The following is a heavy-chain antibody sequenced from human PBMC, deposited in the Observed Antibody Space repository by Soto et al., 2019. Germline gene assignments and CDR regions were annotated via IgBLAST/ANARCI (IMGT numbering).Heavy chain of an antibody. CDR1: GFTFSSDG. CDR3: AKDGVFGSGSSFDY. V-gene: IGHV3-30*18. D-gene: IGHD3-10*01. Sequence: QVQLVESGGGVVQPGRSLRLSCAASGFTFSSDGMHWFRQAPGKGLEWVAVISYDGINKYYADSVRGRFTISRDNSNNTLYLQMNSLRAEDTAVYYCAKDGVFGSGSSFDYWGQGTLVTVSS. J-gene: IGHJ4*02. CDR2: ISYDGINK.